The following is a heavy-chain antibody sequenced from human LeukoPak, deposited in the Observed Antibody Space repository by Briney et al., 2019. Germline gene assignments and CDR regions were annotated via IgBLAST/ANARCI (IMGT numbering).Heavy chain of an antibody. Sequence: GGSLRLSCAASGFTFSSYAMSWVRQAPGKGLEWVSAISGNGGSTYYADSVKGRFTISRDNSKNTLYLQMNSLRAEDTAVYYCAKDDGNSVDYYYYYYMDVWGKGTTVTVSS. CDR1: GFTFSSYA. V-gene: IGHV3-23*01. D-gene: IGHD4-23*01. CDR2: ISGNGGST. J-gene: IGHJ6*03. CDR3: AKDDGNSVDYYYYYYMDV.